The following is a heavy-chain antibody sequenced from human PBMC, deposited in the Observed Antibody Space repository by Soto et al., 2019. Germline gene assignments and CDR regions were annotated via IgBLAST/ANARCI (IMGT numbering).Heavy chain of an antibody. CDR2: INAGNGNT. CDR3: ARDPNRARFGELSLDY. D-gene: IGHD3-10*01. CDR1: GYTLTIYA. V-gene: IGHV1-3*01. Sequence: ASVKVSCKASGYTLTIYAMHWVRQAPGQRLEWMGWINAGNGNTKYSQKFQGRVTITRDTSASTAYMELSSLRSEDTAVYYCARDPNRARFGELSLDYWGQGTLVTVSS. J-gene: IGHJ4*02.